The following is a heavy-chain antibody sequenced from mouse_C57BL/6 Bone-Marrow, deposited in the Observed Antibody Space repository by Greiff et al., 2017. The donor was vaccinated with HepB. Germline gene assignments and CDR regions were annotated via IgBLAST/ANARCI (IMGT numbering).Heavy chain of an antibody. V-gene: IGHV3-6*01. D-gene: IGHD1-1*01. Sequence: ESGPGLVKPSQSLSLTCSVTGYSITSGYYWNWIRQFPGNKLEWMGYISYDGSNNYNPSLKNRISITRDTSKNQFFLKLNSVTTEDTATYYCAREGENYGSSYDWYFDVWGTGTTVTVSS. CDR3: AREGENYGSSYDWYFDV. CDR2: ISYDGSN. CDR1: GYSITSGYY. J-gene: IGHJ1*03.